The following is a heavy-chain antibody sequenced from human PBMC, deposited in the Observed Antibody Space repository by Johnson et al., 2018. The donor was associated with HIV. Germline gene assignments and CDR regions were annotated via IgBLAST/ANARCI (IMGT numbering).Heavy chain of an antibody. CDR3: ARGAPEVIVVVPSAFDI. Sequence: VQLVESGGGVVQPGGSLRLSCAASGFTFSSYGMHWVRQAPGKGLEWVSGINWNGGSTGYADSVKGRFTISRDNAKNSLYLQMNSLRAEDTALYYCARGAPEVIVVVPSAFDILGQGTMVTVSS. CDR1: GFTFSSYG. CDR2: INWNGGST. D-gene: IGHD2-2*01. V-gene: IGHV3-20*04. J-gene: IGHJ3*02.